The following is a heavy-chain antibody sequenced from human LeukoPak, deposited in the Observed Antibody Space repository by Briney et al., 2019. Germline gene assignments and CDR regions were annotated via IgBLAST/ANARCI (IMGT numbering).Heavy chain of an antibody. J-gene: IGHJ3*02. CDR3: TRGVDAAMILWSAFDI. Sequence: GGSLRLSCAASEFTFRNYWMSWVRQVPGKGLEWVSSISSSSSYIYYADSLKGRFTISRDNAKNSLYLQMNSLRAEDTAVYYCTRGVDAAMILWSAFDIWGQGTMVTVSS. CDR1: EFTFRNYW. D-gene: IGHD5-18*01. CDR2: ISSSSSYI. V-gene: IGHV3-21*01.